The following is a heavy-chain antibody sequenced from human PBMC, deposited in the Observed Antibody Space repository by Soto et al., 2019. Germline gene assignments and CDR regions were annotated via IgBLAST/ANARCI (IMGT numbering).Heavy chain of an antibody. CDR1: GGTFNKYA. Sequence: QVQLVQSGAEVKKPGSAVKISCKASGGTFNKYAMNWVRQAPGQGLEWMGGIIPIFDTPNYAQKFQGRLTITVDESTTTAYMDLSSLRSEDTAVYYCARSIGSGGAVGGFDYWGQGTQVTVSS. CDR3: ARSIGSGGAVGGFDY. D-gene: IGHD3-16*01. J-gene: IGHJ4*02. CDR2: IIPIFDTP. V-gene: IGHV1-69*01.